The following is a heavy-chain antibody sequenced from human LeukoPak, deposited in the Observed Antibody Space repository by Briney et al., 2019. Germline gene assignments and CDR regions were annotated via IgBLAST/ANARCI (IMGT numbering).Heavy chain of an antibody. Sequence: SETLSLTCAVYGGSFSGYYWSWIRHPPGKGLELIGEINHSGSTNYNPSLKSRVTISVDTSKNQFSLKLSSVTAADTAVYYCARVGGGDYIWGSYRSSFDYWGQGTLVTVSS. J-gene: IGHJ4*02. V-gene: IGHV4-34*01. CDR1: GGSFSGYY. CDR3: ARVGGGDYIWGSYRSSFDY. CDR2: INHSGST. D-gene: IGHD3-16*02.